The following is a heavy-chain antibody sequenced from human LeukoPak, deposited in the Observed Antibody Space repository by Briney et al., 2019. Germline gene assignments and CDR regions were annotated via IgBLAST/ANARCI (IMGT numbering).Heavy chain of an antibody. CDR3: AKDLDSSGYANWFDP. Sequence: PGGSLRLSCAASGFTLSSYAMSWVRQAPGKGLEWVSAISGSGGSTYYADSVKGRFTISRDNSKNTLYLQMNSLRAEDTAVYYCAKDLDSSGYANWFDPWGQGTLVTVSS. D-gene: IGHD3-22*01. V-gene: IGHV3-23*01. CDR2: ISGSGGST. J-gene: IGHJ5*02. CDR1: GFTLSSYA.